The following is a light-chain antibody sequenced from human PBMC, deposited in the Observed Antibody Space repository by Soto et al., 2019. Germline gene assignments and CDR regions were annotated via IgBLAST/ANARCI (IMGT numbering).Light chain of an antibody. Sequence: ESVLTQSPGTLSLSPGERATLSCRASQTIGSNYLAWYQQKPGQCPRVLIYGASIRVAGIPDRFSGSGSGTDFTLTISRLEPEDFAVYFCQQYGSSRLTFGGGTTVEIK. CDR1: QTIGSNY. V-gene: IGKV3-20*01. J-gene: IGKJ4*01. CDR3: QQYGSSRLT. CDR2: GAS.